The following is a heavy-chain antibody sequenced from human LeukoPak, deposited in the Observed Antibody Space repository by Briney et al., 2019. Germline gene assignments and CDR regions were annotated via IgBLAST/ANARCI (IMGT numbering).Heavy chain of an antibody. Sequence: GGSLRLSCTASGFTFGDYAMSWVRQAPGKGLEWVSAISGSGVGTYSADSVKGRFTISRDNSKNTLYLQMNSLRAEDTALYYCAKSRLSGINDAFDIWGQGTMVTVSS. V-gene: IGHV3-23*01. CDR2: ISGSGVGT. CDR3: AKSRLSGINDAFDI. J-gene: IGHJ3*02. D-gene: IGHD3-3*01. CDR1: GFTFGDYA.